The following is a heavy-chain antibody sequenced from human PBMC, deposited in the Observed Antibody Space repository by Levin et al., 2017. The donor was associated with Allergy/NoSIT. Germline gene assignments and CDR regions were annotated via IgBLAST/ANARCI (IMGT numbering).Heavy chain of an antibody. D-gene: IGHD3-16*01. Sequence: SETLSLTCAVYGGSFSGYYWSWIRQPPGKGLEWIGEINHSGSTNYNPSLKSRVTISVDTSKNQFSLKLSSVTAADTAVYYCARACGAITFGRRPHWFDPWGQGTLVTVSS. CDR2: INHSGST. V-gene: IGHV4-34*01. CDR1: GGSFSGYY. CDR3: ARACGAITFGRRPHWFDP. J-gene: IGHJ5*02.